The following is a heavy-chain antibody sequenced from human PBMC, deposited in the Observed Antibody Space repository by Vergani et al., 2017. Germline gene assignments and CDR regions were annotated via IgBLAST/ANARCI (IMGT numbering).Heavy chain of an antibody. V-gene: IGHV2-26*01. D-gene: IGHD3-10*01. J-gene: IGHJ6*02. Sequence: QVTLKESGPVLVKPTETLTLTCTVSGFSLSNARMGVSWIRQPPGKALEWLAHIFSNDDKSYTTSLKTRLTISKDTSKSQVVLTMTNMGPVDTATYYCARMLPHSSASGRYYSGLDVWGQGTTVTVSS. CDR1: GFSLSNARMG. CDR3: ARMLPHSSASGRYYSGLDV. CDR2: IFSNDDK.